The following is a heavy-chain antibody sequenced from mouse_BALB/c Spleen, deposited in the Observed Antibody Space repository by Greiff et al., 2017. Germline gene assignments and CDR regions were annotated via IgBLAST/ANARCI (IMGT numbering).Heavy chain of an antibody. CDR3: ARHDGNYGRDAMDY. J-gene: IGHJ4*01. V-gene: IGHV5-12-2*01. Sequence: DVMLVESGGGLVQPGGSLKLSCAASGFTFSSYTMSWVRQTPEKRLEWVAYISNGGGSTYYPDTVKGRFTISRDNAKNTLYLQMSSLKSEDTAMYYCARHDGNYGRDAMDYWGQGTSVTVSS. CDR2: ISNGGGST. CDR1: GFTFSSYT. D-gene: IGHD2-1*01.